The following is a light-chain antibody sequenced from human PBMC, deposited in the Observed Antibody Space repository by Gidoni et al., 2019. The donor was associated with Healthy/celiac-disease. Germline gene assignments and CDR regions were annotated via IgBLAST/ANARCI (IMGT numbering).Light chain of an antibody. CDR1: SSDVGGYNY. J-gene: IGLJ3*02. V-gene: IGLV2-14*01. CDR3: SSYTSSSTWV. Sequence: QSALTQPASVSGSPGQSIPISCTGPSSDVGGYNYVSWYQQHPGKATKLMIYEVSNRPSGVSNRFSGSKSGNTASLTISGLQAEDEADYYCSSYTSSSTWVFGGGTKLTVL. CDR2: EVS.